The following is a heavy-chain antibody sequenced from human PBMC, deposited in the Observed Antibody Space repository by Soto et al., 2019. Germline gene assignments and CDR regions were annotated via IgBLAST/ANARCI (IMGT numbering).Heavy chain of an antibody. D-gene: IGHD3-3*01. V-gene: IGHV3-23*01. CDR1: GFTFSSYA. Sequence: GGSLRLSCAASGFTFSSYAMSWVRQAPGKGLEWVSAISGSGGSTYYADSVKGRFTISRDNSKNTLYLQMNSLRAEDTAVYYCAKGINYDFWSGPYDYYYYGMDVWGQGTTVTVSS. CDR2: ISGSGGST. CDR3: AKGINYDFWSGPYDYYYYGMDV. J-gene: IGHJ6*02.